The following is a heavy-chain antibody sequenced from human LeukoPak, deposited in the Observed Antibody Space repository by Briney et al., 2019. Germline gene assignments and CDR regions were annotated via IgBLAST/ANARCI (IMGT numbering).Heavy chain of an antibody. J-gene: IGHJ3*02. CDR2: FNPNSGGV. D-gene: IGHD3-16*01. CDR3: ARRRDSLALDI. CDR1: GYIFTDYF. V-gene: IGHV1-2*02. Sequence: ASVKVSSRASGYIFTDYFLHWVRQAPGQGLEWMGWFNPNSGGVNYARKFQGRVTMTRDTSISTVYMELTSLTSDDTAVFYCARRRDSLALDIWGQGTMVTVSS.